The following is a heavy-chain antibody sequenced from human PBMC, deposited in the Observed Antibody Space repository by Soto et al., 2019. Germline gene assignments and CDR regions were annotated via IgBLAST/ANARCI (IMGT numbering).Heavy chain of an antibody. V-gene: IGHV4-4*07. J-gene: IGHJ5*02. D-gene: IGHD3-3*01. CDR1: GGDINTYY. CDR3: ARGQRFSDWFDP. CDR2: IYSSGST. Sequence: AITRTASGGDINTYYWTWIRPPAGKGLEWIGRIYSSGSTKYNPSLQSRVTMSLDTSKNQFSLRLTSVTAADTAVYYCARGQRFSDWFDPWGQGTLVTVAS.